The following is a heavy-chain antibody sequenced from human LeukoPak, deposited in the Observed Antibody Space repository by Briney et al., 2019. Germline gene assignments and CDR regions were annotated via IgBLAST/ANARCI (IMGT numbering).Heavy chain of an antibody. Sequence: GGSLRLSWAPSGFTFSSYWMSWVRQAPGKGLEWVANIKKVGSEKYYVDSVRGRFTISRDNAKNLVYLQMNSLRAEDTAVYYCARAGPSRSSWPFDYWGQGTLVTVSS. D-gene: IGHD6-13*01. CDR1: GFTFSSYW. CDR2: IKKVGSEK. CDR3: ARAGPSRSSWPFDY. V-gene: IGHV3-7*03. J-gene: IGHJ4*02.